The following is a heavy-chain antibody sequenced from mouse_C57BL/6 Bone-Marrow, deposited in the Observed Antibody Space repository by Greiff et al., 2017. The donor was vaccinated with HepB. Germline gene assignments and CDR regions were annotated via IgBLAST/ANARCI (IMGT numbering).Heavy chain of an antibody. CDR1: GYTFTDYY. Sequence: EVQLQQSGPELVKPGASVKISCKASGYTFTDYYMNWVKQSHGKSLEWIGDINPNNGGTSYNQKFKGKATLTVDKSSSTAYMELRSLTAEDSAVYYCARYYGSSLFDDWGQGTTLTVSS. V-gene: IGHV1-26*01. CDR2: INPNNGGT. D-gene: IGHD1-1*01. J-gene: IGHJ2*01. CDR3: ARYYGSSLFDD.